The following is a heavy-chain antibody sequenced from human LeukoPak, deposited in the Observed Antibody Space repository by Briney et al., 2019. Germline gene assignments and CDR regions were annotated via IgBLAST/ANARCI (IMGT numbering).Heavy chain of an antibody. CDR3: ARDFGGYCSSSNCYLGWLDY. V-gene: IGHV3-21*03. CDR2: IISSGSYI. J-gene: IGHJ4*02. CDR1: GFTFSSYT. D-gene: IGHD2-2*01. Sequence: PGGSLRLSCAASGFTFSSYTMNWVRQAPGKGLEWVSSIISSGSYIYYADSVKGRFTISRDNAKNSPYLQMNSLRAEDTAVYYCARDFGGYCSSSNCYLGWLDYWGQGTLVTVSS.